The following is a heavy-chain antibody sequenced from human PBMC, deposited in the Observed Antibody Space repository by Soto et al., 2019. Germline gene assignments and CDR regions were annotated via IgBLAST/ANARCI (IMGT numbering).Heavy chain of an antibody. Sequence: GVSLRLSCAASGFPFRSSSMNWVRQAPGKGLEWLSSISSSSYYIFYADSVKGRFTISRDNAKNSLYLQMHSLRAEDTAVYYCARDLGEVSAFWGQGTPVTVSS. CDR2: ISSSSYYI. CDR1: GFPFRSSS. V-gene: IGHV3-21*01. D-gene: IGHD3-10*01. J-gene: IGHJ4*02. CDR3: ARDLGEVSAF.